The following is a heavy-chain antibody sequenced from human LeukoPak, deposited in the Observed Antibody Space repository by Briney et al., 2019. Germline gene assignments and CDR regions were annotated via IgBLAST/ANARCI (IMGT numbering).Heavy chain of an antibody. CDR2: INPSGGST. J-gene: IGHJ4*02. CDR3: ARTDDIVATIGGMVY. D-gene: IGHD5-12*01. Sequence: GASVKVSCKASGYTFTSYYMHWVRQAPGQGLEWMGIINPSGGSTSYAQKFQGRVTMTRDTSTSTVYMELSSLRSEDTAVYYCARTDDIVATIGGMVYWGQGTLVTVSS. CDR1: GYTFTSYY. V-gene: IGHV1-46*01.